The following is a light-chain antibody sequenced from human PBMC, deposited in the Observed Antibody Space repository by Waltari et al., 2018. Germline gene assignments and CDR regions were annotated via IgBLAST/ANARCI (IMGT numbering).Light chain of an antibody. CDR2: EAS. J-gene: IGKJ1*01. Sequence: IQMTQSPSTLPASVGDSVTITCRASQNIGSSLVWYQQKPGKAPTLLIYEASSLQFGCPSRFSGRGSGAEFTLTIASLQPDDFAAYYCQQYKTSPTWTFGQGTRVELK. CDR1: QNIGSS. CDR3: QQYKTSPTWT. V-gene: IGKV1-5*03.